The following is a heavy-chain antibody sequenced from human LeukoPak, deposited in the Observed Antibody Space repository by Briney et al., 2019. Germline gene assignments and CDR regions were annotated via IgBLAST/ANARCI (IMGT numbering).Heavy chain of an antibody. CDR1: GGTFSSYA. V-gene: IGHV1-69*13. J-gene: IGHJ3*02. CDR2: IIPIFGTA. CDR3: ASAGSSPSSNAFDI. Sequence: VASVKVSCKASGGTFSSYAISWVRQAPGQGLEWMGGIIPIFGTANYAQKFQGRVTITADESTSTAYMELSSLRSEDTAVYYCASAGSSPSSNAFDIWGQGTMVTVSS. D-gene: IGHD6-6*01.